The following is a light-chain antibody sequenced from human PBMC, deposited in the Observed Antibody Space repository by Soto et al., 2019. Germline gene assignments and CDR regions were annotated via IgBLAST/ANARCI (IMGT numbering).Light chain of an antibody. J-gene: IGKJ1*01. V-gene: IGKV3-15*01. Sequence: EIVMTQSPATLSVSPGERATLSCRASQSVSSNLAWYQQKPGQAPRLLIYGASTTATGIPARFSGSGSGTEFTLTISSLQSEDFAGYFCQQYNNWPPQWTFGQGTKVEIK. CDR2: GAS. CDR3: QQYNNWPPQWT. CDR1: QSVSSN.